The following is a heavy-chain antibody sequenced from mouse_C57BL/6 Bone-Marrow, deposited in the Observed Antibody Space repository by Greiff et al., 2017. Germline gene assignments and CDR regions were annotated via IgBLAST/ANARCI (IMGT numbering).Heavy chain of an antibody. J-gene: IGHJ2*01. CDR3: ARGGSGFFDY. D-gene: IGHD1-1*02. V-gene: IGHV1-61*01. CDR2: IYPSDSET. CDR1: GYTFTSYW. Sequence: QVQLQQPGAELVRPGSSVKLSCKASGYTFTSYWMDWVKQRPGQGLEWIGNIYPSDSETHYNQKFKDKATLTVDKSSSTAYMQLISLTSEDSAVYCCARGGSGFFDYWGQGTTLTVSS.